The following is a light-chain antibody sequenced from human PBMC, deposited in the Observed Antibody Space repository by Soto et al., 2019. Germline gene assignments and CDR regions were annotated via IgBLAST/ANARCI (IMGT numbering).Light chain of an antibody. Sequence: EIVLTQSPGTLSLSPGERATLSCRASQSVSSVYLAWYQQKPGQAPRLLIYRASSRATDIPDRFSGSGYGKDFNLTISRLEPEDFAVYYCQQYGGSPPYTFGQGNKLEIK. CDR3: QQYGGSPPYT. CDR1: QSVSSVY. CDR2: RAS. J-gene: IGKJ2*01. V-gene: IGKV3-20*01.